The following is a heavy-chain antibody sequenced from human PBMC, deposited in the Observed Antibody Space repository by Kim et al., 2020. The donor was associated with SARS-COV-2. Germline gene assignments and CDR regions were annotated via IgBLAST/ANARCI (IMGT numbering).Heavy chain of an antibody. Sequence: GGSLRLSCAASGFTFSNYALTWVRQSPGEGLEWVSAISGNGVGSYYADSVKGRFTISRDQSKNTLYLQMNSLKAEDTALYYCAKVHSSYWYRGFDYWGQG. V-gene: IGHV3-23*01. CDR1: GFTFSNYA. CDR3: AKVHSSYWYRGFDY. CDR2: ISGNGVGS. J-gene: IGHJ4*02. D-gene: IGHD6-13*01.